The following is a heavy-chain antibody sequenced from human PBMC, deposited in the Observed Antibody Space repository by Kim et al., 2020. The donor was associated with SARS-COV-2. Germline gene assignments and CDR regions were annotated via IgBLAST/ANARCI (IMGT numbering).Heavy chain of an antibody. Sequence: SETLSLTCAVYGGSFSSYYWSWIRQPPGKGLEWIGEINHSGSTNYNPSLKSRVTISVDTSKNQFSLKLSSVTAADTAVYYCARGNRNSHDILPEDCMDVWGQGTTVTVSS. D-gene: IGHD3-9*01. CDR2: INHSGST. CDR3: ARGNRNSHDILPEDCMDV. CDR1: GGSFSSYY. J-gene: IGHJ6*02. V-gene: IGHV4-34*01.